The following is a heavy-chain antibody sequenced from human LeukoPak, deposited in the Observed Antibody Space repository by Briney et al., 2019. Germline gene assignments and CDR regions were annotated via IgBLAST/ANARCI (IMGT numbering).Heavy chain of an antibody. J-gene: IGHJ6*02. Sequence: SETLSLTCTVSGGSISSYYWSWIRQPPGKGLEWIGYIYYSGSTYYNPSLKSRVTISVDTSKNQFSLKLSSVTAADTAVYYCARDRYQLLDYYYYGMDVWGQGTTVTVSS. CDR3: ARDRYQLLDYYYYGMDV. CDR2: IYYSGST. CDR1: GGSISSYY. D-gene: IGHD2-2*01. V-gene: IGHV4-59*12.